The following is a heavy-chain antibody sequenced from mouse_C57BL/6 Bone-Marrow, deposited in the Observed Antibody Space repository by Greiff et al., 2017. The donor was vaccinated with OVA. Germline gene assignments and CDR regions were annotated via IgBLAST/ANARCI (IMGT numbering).Heavy chain of an antibody. J-gene: IGHJ4*01. CDR3: TRGCSSIYAMEY. Sequence: VQLQQSGAELVRPGASVTLSCKASGYPFTDYEMHWVKQTPVHGLEWIGAIDPETGGTPYNQKFKGKAILTADKSSSTAYMELRSLTSEDSDVYYCTRGCSSIYAMEYCGQGTAGTVTA. CDR2: IDPETGGT. D-gene: IGHD1-1*01. V-gene: IGHV1-15*01. CDR1: GYPFTDYE.